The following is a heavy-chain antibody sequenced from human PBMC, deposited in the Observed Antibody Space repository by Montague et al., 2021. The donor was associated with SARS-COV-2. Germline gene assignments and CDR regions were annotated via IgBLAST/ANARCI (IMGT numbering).Heavy chain of an antibody. D-gene: IGHD3-22*01. Sequence: SLRLSCAASGFTFDDYAMHWVRQAPGKGLEWVSGISWKSGSIAYADPVKGRFTISRDNAKNSLYLQMNSLRAEDTALYYCAKVMREDYYDSSGSPDAFDIWGQGTMVTVSS. J-gene: IGHJ3*02. CDR2: ISWKSGSI. V-gene: IGHV3-9*01. CDR3: AKVMREDYYDSSGSPDAFDI. CDR1: GFTFDDYA.